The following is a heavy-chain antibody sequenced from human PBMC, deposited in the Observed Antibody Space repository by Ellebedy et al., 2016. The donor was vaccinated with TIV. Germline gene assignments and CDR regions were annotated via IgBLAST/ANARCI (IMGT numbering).Heavy chain of an antibody. Sequence: SGPTLVKPTETLTLTCTVSGFSLSNARMGVSWIRQPPGKALEWLAHIFSNDEKSYSTSLKSRLTISKDTSKSQVVLTMTNIDPVDTATYYCARIGGYSYGLPFDYWGQGTLVTVSS. V-gene: IGHV2-26*01. CDR2: IFSNDEK. CDR1: GFSLSNARMG. CDR3: ARIGGYSYGLPFDY. D-gene: IGHD5-18*01. J-gene: IGHJ4*02.